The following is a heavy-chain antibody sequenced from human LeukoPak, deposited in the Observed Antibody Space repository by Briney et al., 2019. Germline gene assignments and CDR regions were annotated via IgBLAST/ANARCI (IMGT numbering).Heavy chain of an antibody. V-gene: IGHV1-46*01. D-gene: IGHD1-26*01. CDR3: ARERGLVGATPAWFDP. CDR1: GYTFTSYY. Sequence: ASVKVSCKASGYTFTSYYMHWVRQAPGQGLEWMGIINPSGGSTSYAQKFQGRVTMTRDTSTSTVYMELSSLRSEDTAVYYCARERGLVGATPAWFDPWRQGTLVTVSS. J-gene: IGHJ5*02. CDR2: INPSGGST.